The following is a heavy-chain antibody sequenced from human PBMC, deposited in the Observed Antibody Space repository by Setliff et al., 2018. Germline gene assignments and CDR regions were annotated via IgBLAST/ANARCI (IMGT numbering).Heavy chain of an antibody. CDR2: IYSGGST. J-gene: IGHJ6*03. Sequence: GGSLRLSCAASGFTVSSNYMSWVRQAPGKGLEWVSVIYSGGSTYYADSVKGRFTISRDNSKNTPYLQMNSLRAEDTAVYYCARSTETFSGEDFYFFYYMDVWGKGTTVTVSS. D-gene: IGHD4-4*01. CDR3: ARSTETFSGEDFYFFYYMDV. V-gene: IGHV3-66*01. CDR1: GFTVSSNY.